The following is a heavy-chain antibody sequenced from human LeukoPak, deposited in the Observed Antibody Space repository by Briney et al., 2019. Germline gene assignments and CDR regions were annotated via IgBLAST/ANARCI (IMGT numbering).Heavy chain of an antibody. CDR1: GYTFTSYA. V-gene: IGHV7-4-1*02. D-gene: IGHD6-13*01. J-gene: IGHJ4*02. CDR3: AIPQPAGYSSSWSPHDY. Sequence: ASVKVSCKASGYTFTSYAMNWVRQAPGQGLEWMGWINTNTGNPTYARGFTGRFVFSLDTSVSTAYLQISSLKAEDTAVYYCAIPQPAGYSSSWSPHDYWGQGTLVTVSS. CDR2: INTNTGNP.